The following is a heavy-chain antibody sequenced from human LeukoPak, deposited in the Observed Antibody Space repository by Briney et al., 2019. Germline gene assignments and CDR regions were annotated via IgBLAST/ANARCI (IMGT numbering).Heavy chain of an antibody. V-gene: IGHV4-59*01. CDR3: ARAFYPGYYSYMAV. J-gene: IGHJ6*03. Sequence: PSETLSLTCTVSGGSISPYYWSWIREPPGMGLEWIGYIYYSGSTNYNPSLKSRVTISVDTSKNQFSLKLSSVTAADTAVYYCARAFYPGYYSYMAVWGKGTTVTVSS. CDR2: IYYSGST. D-gene: IGHD3-3*02. CDR1: GGSISPYY.